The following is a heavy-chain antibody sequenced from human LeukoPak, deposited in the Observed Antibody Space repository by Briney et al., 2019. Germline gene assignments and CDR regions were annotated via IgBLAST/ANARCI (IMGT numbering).Heavy chain of an antibody. J-gene: IGHJ4*02. CDR2: SSGSGTNT. V-gene: IGHV3-23*01. CDR3: ARDFRGVTTRFDY. D-gene: IGHD4-17*01. CDR1: GFTFSSYA. Sequence: GGSLRLSCAASGFTFSSYAMSWVRQAPGKGLEWVSVSSGSGTNTYYADSVKGRFTISRDNSKNTLYLQMNSLRAEDTAVYYCARDFRGVTTRFDYWGQGTLVTVSS.